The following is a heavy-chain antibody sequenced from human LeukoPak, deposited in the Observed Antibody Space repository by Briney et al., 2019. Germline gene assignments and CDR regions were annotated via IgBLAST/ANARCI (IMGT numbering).Heavy chain of an antibody. V-gene: IGHV1-24*01. D-gene: IGHD6-6*01. CDR1: GYTLTELS. J-gene: IGHJ3*02. Sequence: GASVKVSCKASGYTLTELSMHWVRQAPGKGLEWMGGFDPEDGETIYAQKFQGRVTMTEDTSTDTAYMELSSLRSEDTAVYYCATVGMQLDPNDDAFDIWGQGTMVTVSS. CDR3: ATVGMQLDPNDDAFDI. CDR2: FDPEDGET.